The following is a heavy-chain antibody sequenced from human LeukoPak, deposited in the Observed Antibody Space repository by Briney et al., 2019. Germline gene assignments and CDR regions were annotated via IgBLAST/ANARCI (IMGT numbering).Heavy chain of an antibody. Sequence: PGGSLRLSCAASGFTFSSYSMNWVRQAPGKGLEWVSYISSSSTIYYADSVKGRFTISRDNAKNSLYLQMNSLRAEDTAVYYCARWAGNIVGATKGKFDYWGQGTLVTVSS. V-gene: IGHV3-48*01. CDR1: GFTFSSYS. CDR3: ARWAGNIVGATKGKFDY. CDR2: ISSSSTI. D-gene: IGHD1-26*01. J-gene: IGHJ4*02.